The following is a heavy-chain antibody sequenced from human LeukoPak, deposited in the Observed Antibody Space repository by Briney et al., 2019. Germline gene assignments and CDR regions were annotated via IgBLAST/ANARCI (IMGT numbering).Heavy chain of an antibody. V-gene: IGHV4-59*01. Sequence: SETLSLTCTVSGSSISNYYWSWIRQPPGKGLEWIAYIYNTGSTNYNPSLKSRVIISVDTSKNQFSLKLSSVTAADTAVYYCARGDLRGYSYGYAEFDYWGQGTPVTVSS. CDR2: IYNTGST. CDR1: GSSISNYY. CDR3: ARGDLRGYSYGYAEFDY. J-gene: IGHJ4*02. D-gene: IGHD5-18*01.